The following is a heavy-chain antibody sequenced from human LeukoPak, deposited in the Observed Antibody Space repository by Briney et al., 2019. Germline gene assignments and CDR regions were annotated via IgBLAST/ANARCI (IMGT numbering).Heavy chain of an antibody. J-gene: IGHJ2*01. D-gene: IGHD3-22*01. CDR2: IYHTGNT. CDR1: GYSISSDYY. Sequence: PSETLSLTCAVPGYSISSDYYWGCIRQPPGKGLEWIGSIYHTGNTYYRPSLKSRITMSVDTSKNQFSLKLRSVTAADTAVYYCARVDYSDSSTYPGNWYFDLWGRGTLVTVSS. CDR3: ARVDYSDSSTYPGNWYFDL. V-gene: IGHV4-38-2*01.